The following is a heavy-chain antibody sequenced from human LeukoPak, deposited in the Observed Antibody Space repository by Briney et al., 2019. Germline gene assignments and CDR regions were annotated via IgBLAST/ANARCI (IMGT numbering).Heavy chain of an antibody. D-gene: IGHD1-26*01. Sequence: GGSLRLSCAASGFTFSNYAMTWVRQAPGKGLEWVSGISGSGSSTYYADSVKGRFTISRDNAKNTLYLQMNSLRAEDTAVYYCARVRSGSSAGNYGMDVWGQGTTVTVSS. J-gene: IGHJ6*02. CDR3: ARVRSGSSAGNYGMDV. CDR2: ISGSGSST. CDR1: GFTFSNYA. V-gene: IGHV3-23*01.